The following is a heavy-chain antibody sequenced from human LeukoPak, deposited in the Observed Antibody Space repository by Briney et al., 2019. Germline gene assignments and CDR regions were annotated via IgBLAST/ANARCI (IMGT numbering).Heavy chain of an antibody. CDR1: GFTVSSNY. V-gene: IGHV3-66*01. CDR2: IYSGGST. Sequence: GGSLRLSCAASGFTVSSNYMSWVRQAPGKGLEWVSVIYSGGSTYYSDSVKGRFTISRDNSKNTLYLQMNSLRAEDTAVYYCAREDYLNWFDHWGQGTLVTVSS. D-gene: IGHD4-11*01. CDR3: AREDYLNWFDH. J-gene: IGHJ5*02.